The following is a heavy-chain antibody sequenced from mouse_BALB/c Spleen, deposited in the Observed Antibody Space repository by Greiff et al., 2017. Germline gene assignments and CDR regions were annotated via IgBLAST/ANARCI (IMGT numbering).Heavy chain of an antibody. Sequence: EVQVVESGGGLVKPGGSLKLSCAASGFTFSSYTMSWVRQTPEKRLEWVATISSGGSYTYYPDSVKGRFTISRDNAKNTLYLQMSSLKSEDTAMYYCTRDPLYGNYEAWFAYWGQGTLVTVSA. V-gene: IGHV5-6-4*01. CDR3: TRDPLYGNYEAWFAY. J-gene: IGHJ3*01. CDR2: ISSGGSYT. D-gene: IGHD2-10*02. CDR1: GFTFSSYT.